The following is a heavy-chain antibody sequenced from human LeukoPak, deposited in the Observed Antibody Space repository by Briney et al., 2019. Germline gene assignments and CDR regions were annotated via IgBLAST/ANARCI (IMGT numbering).Heavy chain of an antibody. D-gene: IGHD5-18*01. V-gene: IGHV1-2*02. CDR3: ARDLGGGYSYTPTADV. Sequence: ASVKVSCKASGYTFTGYYMHWVRQAPGQGLEWMGWINPNSGGTNYAQKFQGRVTMTRDTPISTAYMELSRLRSDDTAVYYCARDLGGGYSYTPTADVWGKGTTVTVSS. CDR1: GYTFTGYY. CDR2: INPNSGGT. J-gene: IGHJ6*04.